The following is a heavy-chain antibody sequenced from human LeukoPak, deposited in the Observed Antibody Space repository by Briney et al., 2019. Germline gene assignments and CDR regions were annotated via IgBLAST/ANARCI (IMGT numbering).Heavy chain of an antibody. D-gene: IGHD2/OR15-2a*01. CDR1: GGPFRGFF. J-gene: IGHJ5*02. V-gene: IGHV4-34*01. CDR3: ARGIFYGGRKQYIWFDL. Sequence: SATLSLPCAVSGGPFRGFFWSWIRRAPGKGLEGIAEVIHGGTSNYNPSLKSRITISVDTSKSQFSLKLTSVTAADTAVYYCARGIFYGGRKQYIWFDLWGQGTLVTVSS. CDR2: VIHGGTS.